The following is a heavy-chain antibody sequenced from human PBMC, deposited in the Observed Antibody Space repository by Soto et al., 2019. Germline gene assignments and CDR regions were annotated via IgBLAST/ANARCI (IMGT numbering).Heavy chain of an antibody. CDR3: AREGIGRITMVRGVYYFDY. D-gene: IGHD3-10*01. Sequence: QVQLVQSGAEVKKPGSSVKVSCKASGGTFSSYAISWVRQAPGQGLEWMGGIIPIFGTANYAQKFQGRVTITADESTSTAYMELSSLRSEDTAVYYCAREGIGRITMVRGVYYFDYWGQGTLVTVSS. J-gene: IGHJ4*02. CDR1: GGTFSSYA. V-gene: IGHV1-69*01. CDR2: IIPIFGTA.